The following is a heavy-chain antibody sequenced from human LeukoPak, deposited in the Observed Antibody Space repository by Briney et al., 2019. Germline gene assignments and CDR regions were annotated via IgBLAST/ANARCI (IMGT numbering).Heavy chain of an antibody. D-gene: IGHD3-22*01. CDR2: ISVSGGNT. J-gene: IGHJ4*02. Sequence: RGSLRLSCAASGFTFSTYAMNWVRQAPGKGLEWVSTISVSGGNTYYADSVKGRFTISRDNSKNTLYLQMNSLRAEDTALYYCAKGSGYADYWGQGTLVTVSS. CDR3: AKGSGYADY. V-gene: IGHV3-23*01. CDR1: GFTFSTYA.